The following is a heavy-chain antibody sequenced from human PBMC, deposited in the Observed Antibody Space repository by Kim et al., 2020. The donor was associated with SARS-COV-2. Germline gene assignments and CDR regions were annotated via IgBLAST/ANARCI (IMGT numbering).Heavy chain of an antibody. CDR3: AREVSSARGTFDY. CDR2: IYYSRNT. J-gene: IGHJ4*02. CDR1: GDSIGSGGYY. Sequence: SETLSLTCSVSGDSIGSGGYYWSWIRQHPGKGLEWIGYIYYSRNTFYNPSLKGRLLISGDSSKNQFSLNLTSVTAADTAIYYCAREVSSARGTFDYWGQGTLVTASS. V-gene: IGHV4-31*03.